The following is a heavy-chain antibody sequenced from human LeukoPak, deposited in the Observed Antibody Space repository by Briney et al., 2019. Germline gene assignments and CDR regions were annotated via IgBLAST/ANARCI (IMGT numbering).Heavy chain of an antibody. CDR3: ASIAAAAH. V-gene: IGHV3-21*01. CDR2: ISSSGSYI. D-gene: IGHD6-13*01. Sequence: PGGSLRLSCAASGFTFSSYSMNWVRQAPGKGLEWVSSISSSGSYIYYADSVKGRFTISRDNAKNALYLQMNSLRAEDTAVYYCASIAAAAHCGQGTLVTVSS. CDR1: GFTFSSYS. J-gene: IGHJ4*02.